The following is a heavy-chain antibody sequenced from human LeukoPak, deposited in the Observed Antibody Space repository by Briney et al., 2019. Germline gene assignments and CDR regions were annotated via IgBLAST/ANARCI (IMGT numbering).Heavy chain of an antibody. CDR2: IYTSGST. CDR1: GGSISSYY. CDR3: ARGDIVVVVAADLDEVYFDY. J-gene: IGHJ4*02. Sequence: SETLSLTCTVSGGSISSYYWSWIRQPAGKGLEWIGRIYTSGSTNYNPSLKSRVTMSVDTSKNQFSLKLNSVTAADTAVYYCARGDIVVVVAADLDEVYFDYWGQGTLVTVSS. D-gene: IGHD2-15*01. V-gene: IGHV4-4*07.